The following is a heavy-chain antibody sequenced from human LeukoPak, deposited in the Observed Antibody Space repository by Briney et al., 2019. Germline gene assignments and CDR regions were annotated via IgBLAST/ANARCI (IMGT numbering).Heavy chain of an antibody. D-gene: IGHD3-3*01. CDR2: IYPGDSDT. J-gene: IGHJ4*02. CDR3: ARHPVLRFLASYPDY. Sequence: GESLKISCKGSGYSFTSYWIGWVRQMPGKGLEWMGIIYPGDSDTRYSPSSQGQVTISADKSISTAYLQWSSLKASDTAMYYCARHPVLRFLASYPDYWGQGTLVTVSS. V-gene: IGHV5-51*01. CDR1: GYSFTSYW.